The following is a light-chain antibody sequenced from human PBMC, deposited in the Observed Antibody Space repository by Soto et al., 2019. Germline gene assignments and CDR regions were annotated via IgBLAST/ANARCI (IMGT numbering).Light chain of an antibody. CDR2: DVS. J-gene: IGLJ2*01. Sequence: QSALTQPRSVSGSPGQSVTISCTGTSSDVGGYNYVSWYQQHPGKAPKLMIFDVSARPSGVPDRFSGSKSGNTASLTISGLQAEDEADYYGCSYAAINTVVFGGGTKVTVL. CDR3: CSYAAINTVV. CDR1: SSDVGGYNY. V-gene: IGLV2-11*01.